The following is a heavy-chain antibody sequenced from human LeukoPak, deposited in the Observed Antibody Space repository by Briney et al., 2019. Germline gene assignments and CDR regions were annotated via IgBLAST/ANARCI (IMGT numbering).Heavy chain of an antibody. CDR2: INSDGSST. CDR1: GFTFSSYW. V-gene: IGHV3-74*01. D-gene: IGHD6-13*01. J-gene: IGHJ4*02. Sequence: GGSLRLSCAASGFTFSSYWMHWVRQAPGKGLVWVSRINSDGSSTSYADSVKGRFTISRDNAKNTLYLQVNSLRAEDTAVYYCARVIAAAGTSPDYWGQGTLVTVSS. CDR3: ARVIAAAGTSPDY.